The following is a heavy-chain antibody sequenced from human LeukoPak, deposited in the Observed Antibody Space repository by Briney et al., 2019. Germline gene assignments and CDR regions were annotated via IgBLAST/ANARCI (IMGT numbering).Heavy chain of an antibody. Sequence: QSGGSLRLPCAASGFTFSSYWMNWARQAPGKGLEWVASINHNGNVNYYVDSVKGRFTISRDNAKNSLYLQMSNLRAEGTAVYFCARGGGLDVWGQGATVTVSS. CDR1: GFTFSSYW. CDR3: ARGGGLDV. J-gene: IGHJ6*02. CDR2: INHNGNVN. D-gene: IGHD3-16*01. V-gene: IGHV3-7*03.